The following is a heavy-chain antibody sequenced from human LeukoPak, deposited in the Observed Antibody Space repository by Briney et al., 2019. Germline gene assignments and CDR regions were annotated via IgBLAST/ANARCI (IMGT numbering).Heavy chain of an antibody. CDR3: ARARGAYSNFDY. CDR2: IYSAGDT. J-gene: IGHJ4*02. V-gene: IGHV3-66*02. D-gene: IGHD4-11*01. CDR1: GFTISNNY. Sequence: GGSLRLSCVASGFTISNNYMSWVRQAPGKGLEWVSTIYSAGDTYYADSMKARFSISRDKSKNTLYLQINSLQPEDTAVYFCARARGAYSNFDYWGQGTLVTVSS.